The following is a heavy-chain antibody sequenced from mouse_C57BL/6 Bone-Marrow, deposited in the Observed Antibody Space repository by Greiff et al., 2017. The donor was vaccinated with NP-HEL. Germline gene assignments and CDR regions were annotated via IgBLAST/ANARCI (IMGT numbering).Heavy chain of an antibody. V-gene: IGHV5-6*01. CDR2: ISSGGSYT. Sequence: EVMLVESGGDLVKPGGSLKLSCAASGFTFSSYGMSWVRQTPDKRLEWVATISSGGSYTYYPDSVKGRFTVSKDNAKNTLYLQMSSLKSEDTAMYYCAGGTTLKNWGQGTTLTVSS. J-gene: IGHJ2*01. CDR1: GFTFSSYG. CDR3: AGGTTLKN. D-gene: IGHD1-1*01.